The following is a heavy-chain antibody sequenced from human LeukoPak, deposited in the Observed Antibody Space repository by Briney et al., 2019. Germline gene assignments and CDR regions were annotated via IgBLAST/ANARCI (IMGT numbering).Heavy chain of an antibody. Sequence: PGGSLRLSCAASGFTFSSYAMHWVRQAPGKGLEWVAVISYDGSNKYYADSVKGRFTISRDNSKNTLYLQMNSLRAEDTAVYYCASQYDFWSAYYPYWGQGTLVTVSS. CDR1: GFTFSSYA. J-gene: IGHJ4*02. CDR3: ASQYDFWSAYYPY. CDR2: ISYDGSNK. V-gene: IGHV3-30-3*01. D-gene: IGHD3-3*01.